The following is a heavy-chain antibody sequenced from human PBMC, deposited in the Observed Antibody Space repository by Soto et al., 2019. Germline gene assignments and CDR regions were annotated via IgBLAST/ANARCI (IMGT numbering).Heavy chain of an antibody. D-gene: IGHD6-13*01. CDR2: IYHSGST. J-gene: IGHJ4*02. CDR1: GGSISRSNW. V-gene: IGHV4-4*03. Sequence: PETLSLTCAVSGGSISRSNWWSWVRQPPGKGLEWIGEIYHSGSTHYNPSLKSRVTISVDKSKNQFSLKLSSVTAADTAVYYCARVFAPAAGFDYWGQGTLVTVSS. CDR3: ARVFAPAAGFDY.